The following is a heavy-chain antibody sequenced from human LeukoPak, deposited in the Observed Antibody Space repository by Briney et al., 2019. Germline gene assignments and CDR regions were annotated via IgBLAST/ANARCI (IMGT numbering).Heavy chain of an antibody. D-gene: IGHD6-19*01. CDR2: INPNSGGT. CDR1: GYTFTGYY. Sequence: ASAKVSCKASGYTFTGYYMHWVRQAPGQGLEWMGWINPNSGGTNYAQKFQGRVTMTRDTSISTTYMELSRLRSDDTAVYYCARDHAVAGTEYYYYYMDVWGKGTTVTVSS. J-gene: IGHJ6*03. CDR3: ARDHAVAGTEYYYYYMDV. V-gene: IGHV1-2*02.